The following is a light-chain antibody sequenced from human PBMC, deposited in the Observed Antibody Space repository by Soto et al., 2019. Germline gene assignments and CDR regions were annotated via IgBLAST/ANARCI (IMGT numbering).Light chain of an antibody. V-gene: IGKV1-39*01. CDR2: AAS. J-gene: IGKJ1*01. CDR1: QSISSY. Sequence: DIQMTQSPSSLSASAGDRVTITCWASQSISSYLHWYQQKPGKAPELLIYAASSLQSGVPSRLSGSGYGTDLTITISSMQNEDFETYYCQQSYTTPQTFGQGTKVDIK. CDR3: QQSYTTPQT.